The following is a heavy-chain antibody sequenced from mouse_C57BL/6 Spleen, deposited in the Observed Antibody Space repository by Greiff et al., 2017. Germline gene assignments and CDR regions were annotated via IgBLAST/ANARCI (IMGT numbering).Heavy chain of an antibody. J-gene: IGHJ3*01. CDR2: IYPGDGDT. D-gene: IGHD1-1*01. V-gene: IGHV1-82*01. CDR3: ARHYGSTWFAY. CDR1: GYAFSSSW. Sequence: VQLQQSGPELVKPGASVKISCKASGYAFSSSWMNWVKQRPAKGLEWIGRIYPGDGDTNYNEKFKGKATLTADKSSSTAYMQLTSLTSEDSAVSISARHYGSTWFAYWGQGTLVTVSA.